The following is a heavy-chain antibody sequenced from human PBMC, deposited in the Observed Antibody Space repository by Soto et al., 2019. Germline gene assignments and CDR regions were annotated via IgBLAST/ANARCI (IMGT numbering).Heavy chain of an antibody. V-gene: IGHV3-30-3*01. D-gene: IGHD6-13*01. CDR1: GFTFSSYA. J-gene: IGHJ6*02. CDR3: ARDRRIAAAGLVDYYYYGMDV. CDR2: ISYDGSNK. Sequence: VQLVESGGGVVQPGRSLRLSCAASGFTFSSYAMHWVRQAPGKGLEWVAVISYDGSNKYYADSVKGRFTISRDNSKNTLYLQMNSLRAEDTAVYYCARDRRIAAAGLVDYYYYGMDVWGQGTTVTVSS.